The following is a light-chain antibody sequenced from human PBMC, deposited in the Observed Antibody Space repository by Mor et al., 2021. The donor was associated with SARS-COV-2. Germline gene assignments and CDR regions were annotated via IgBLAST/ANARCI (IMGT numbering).Light chain of an antibody. J-gene: IGKJ4*02. CDR2: AAS. CDR1: QTVSTF. CDR3: QQTYTTPLT. V-gene: IGKV1-39*01. Sequence: ASQTVSTFLNWYQHKPGKAPKLLIYAASSLPIGVPSRFSGGGSGTDFSLTITSLHPEDFATYYCQQTYTTPLTFGGG.